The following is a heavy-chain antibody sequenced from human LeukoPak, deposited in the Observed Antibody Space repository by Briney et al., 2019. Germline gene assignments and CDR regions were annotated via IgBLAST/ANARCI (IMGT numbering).Heavy chain of an antibody. V-gene: IGHV4-34*01. CDR3: ARAPGYSSGWYGARGTSRYFDY. CDR1: GGSFSGYY. D-gene: IGHD6-19*01. CDR2: INHSGST. Sequence: SETLSLTCAVYGGSFSGYYWSWIRPPPGKGLEWIGEINHSGSTNYNPSLKSRVTISVDTSKNQFSLKLSSVTAADTAVYYCARAPGYSSGWYGARGTSRYFDYWGQGTLVTVSS. J-gene: IGHJ4*02.